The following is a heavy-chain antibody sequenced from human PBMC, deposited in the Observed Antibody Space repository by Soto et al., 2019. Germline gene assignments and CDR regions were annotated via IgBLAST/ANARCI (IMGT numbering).Heavy chain of an antibody. CDR2: IRNRPNSYTT. J-gene: IGHJ4*02. V-gene: IGHV3-72*01. Sequence: EVQLVESGGGLVQPGGSLRLSCAASGFTFSDHYMDWVRQAPGKGLEWVGRIRNRPNSYTTQYAASVKGRFAVLRDDSENLVYLQMNALKTEDTAVYYCVRDSGRGFYFDYLGQGAQVTVSS. CDR3: VRDSGRGFYFDY. D-gene: IGHD3-10*01. CDR1: GFTFSDHY.